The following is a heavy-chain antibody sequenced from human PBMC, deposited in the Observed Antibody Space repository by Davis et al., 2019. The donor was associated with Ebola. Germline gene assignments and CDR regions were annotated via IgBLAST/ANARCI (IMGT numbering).Heavy chain of an antibody. J-gene: IGHJ4*02. CDR2: IKQDGSEK. Sequence: GESLKISCAASGFTFSSYWMSWVRQAPGKGLEWVANIKQDGSEKYYVDSVKGRFTISRDNAKNSLYLQMNSLRAEDTAVYYCARLLISSSWAFDYWGQGTLVTVSS. D-gene: IGHD6-13*01. V-gene: IGHV3-7*01. CDR3: ARLLISSSWAFDY. CDR1: GFTFSSYW.